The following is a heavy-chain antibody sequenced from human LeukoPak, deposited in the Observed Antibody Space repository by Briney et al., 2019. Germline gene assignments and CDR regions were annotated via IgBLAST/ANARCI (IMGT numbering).Heavy chain of an antibody. D-gene: IGHD3-10*01. CDR1: GYTFTSYY. Sequence: ASVKVSCKASGYTFTSYYMHWVRQAPGQGLEWMGIINPSGGSTSYAQKFQGRVTMTRDTSTSTVYMELSSLRSEDTAVYYCAKGLTYYYGSGSYLNWFDPWGQGTLVTVSS. CDR2: INPSGGST. V-gene: IGHV1-46*01. CDR3: AKGLTYYYGSGSYLNWFDP. J-gene: IGHJ5*02.